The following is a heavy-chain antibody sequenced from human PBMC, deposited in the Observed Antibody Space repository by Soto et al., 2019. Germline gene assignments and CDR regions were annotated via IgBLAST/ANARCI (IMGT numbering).Heavy chain of an antibody. D-gene: IGHD6-6*01. Sequence: GGSLRLSCAASGFPFSDSYMAWIRQAPGKGLEEIATISSTGSTPYYADSVKGRFTISRDNAQNSLYLEMNNLRTEDTAVYYCARGQQLVANWLDPWGQGILVTVS. CDR3: ARGQQLVANWLDP. CDR1: GFPFSDSY. J-gene: IGHJ5*02. V-gene: IGHV3-11*01. CDR2: ISSTGSTP.